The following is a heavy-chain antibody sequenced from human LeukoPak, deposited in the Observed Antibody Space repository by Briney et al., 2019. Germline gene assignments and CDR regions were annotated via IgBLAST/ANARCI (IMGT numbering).Heavy chain of an antibody. CDR3: ARVNVVVPAAIPSTDRYYYYYSMDV. J-gene: IGHJ6*02. V-gene: IGHV3-21*01. Sequence: GGSLRLSCAASGFTFSSYSMNWVRQAPGKGLEWVSSISSSSSYIYYADSVKGRFTISRDNAKNSLYLQMNSLRAEDTAVYYCARVNVVVPAAIPSTDRYYYYYSMDVWGQGTTVTVSS. CDR1: GFTFSSYS. CDR2: ISSSSSYI. D-gene: IGHD2-2*02.